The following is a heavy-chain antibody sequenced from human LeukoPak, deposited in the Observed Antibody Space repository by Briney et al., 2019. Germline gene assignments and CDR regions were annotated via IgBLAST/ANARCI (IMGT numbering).Heavy chain of an antibody. CDR1: GFTFSSYW. CDR3: ARGQRAHVEWYYYMDV. CDR2: INSDGSST. J-gene: IGHJ6*03. D-gene: IGHD1-26*01. Sequence: PGGSLRLSCAASGFTFSSYWMHWVRQAPGKGLVWVSRINSDGSSTSYADSVKGRFTISRDNAKNTLYLQMNSLRAEDTAVYYCARGQRAHVEWYYYMDVWGKGTTVTVSS. V-gene: IGHV3-74*01.